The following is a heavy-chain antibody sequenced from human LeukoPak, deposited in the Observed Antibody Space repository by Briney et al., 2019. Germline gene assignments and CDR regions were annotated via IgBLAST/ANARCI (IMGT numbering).Heavy chain of an antibody. V-gene: IGHV3-74*01. CDR1: GFTFSSYW. CDR2: INSDGSST. D-gene: IGHD2-2*02. CDR3: AKTPIQYYFDY. J-gene: IGHJ4*02. Sequence: GGSLRLSCAASGFTFSSYWVHWVRQAPGKGLVWVSPINSDGSSTSYADSVKGRFTISRDNAKNTLSLQMNGLRAEDTAVYYCAKTPIQYYFDYWGQGTLVTVSS.